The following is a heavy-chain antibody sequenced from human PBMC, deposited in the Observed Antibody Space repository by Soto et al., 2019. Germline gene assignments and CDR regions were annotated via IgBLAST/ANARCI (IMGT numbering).Heavy chain of an antibody. CDR1: GGTFSSYA. V-gene: IGHV1-69*05. D-gene: IGHD3-10*01. CDR2: IIPIFGTA. Sequence: SVKVSCKASGGTFSSYAISWVRQAPGQGLEWMGGIIPIFGTANYAQKLQGRVTMTTDTSTSTAYMELRSLRSDDTAVYYCARDPLHRYYYGSGTHFDPWGQGTLVTVSS. J-gene: IGHJ5*02. CDR3: ARDPLHRYYYGSGTHFDP.